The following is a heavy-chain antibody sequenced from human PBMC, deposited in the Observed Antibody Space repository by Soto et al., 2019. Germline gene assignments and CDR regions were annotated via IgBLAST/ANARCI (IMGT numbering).Heavy chain of an antibody. CDR1: GFAFSTSA. CDR3: AASTLILHYYYCMDV. V-gene: IGHV1-58*03. D-gene: IGHD2-8*01. J-gene: IGHJ6*02. Sequence: QTQLLQSGPEVKKPGTSVKVSCRASGFAFSTSAVQWVRQARGQRLEWIGWIVVGTADTNYAQKFQVRVTITTDSSTNTAYLELCILRFDDTAVYYCAASTLILHYYYCMDVWGQGTTVTVSS. CDR2: IVVGTADT.